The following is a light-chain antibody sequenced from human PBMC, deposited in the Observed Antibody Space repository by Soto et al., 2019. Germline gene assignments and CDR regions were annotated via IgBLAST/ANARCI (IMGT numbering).Light chain of an antibody. J-gene: IGKJ1*01. V-gene: IGKV1-39*01. CDR1: RSISSS. CDR2: AAS. CDR3: QQSYSTPWT. Sequence: DIQMTQSPSSLSASVGDRVTITCRASRSISSSLNWYQQKPGKAPKLLISAASSLQSGVPSRFSGSGSGTDFTLTISSLQPEDFATYYCQQSYSTPWTFGQGTKVEIK.